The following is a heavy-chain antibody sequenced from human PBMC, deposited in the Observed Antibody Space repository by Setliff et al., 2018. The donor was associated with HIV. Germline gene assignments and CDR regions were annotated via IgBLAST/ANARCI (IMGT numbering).Heavy chain of an antibody. CDR2: ITGSGRTT. J-gene: IGHJ3*02. D-gene: IGHD5-18*01. Sequence: GSLRLSCAASGFTFSNYAMSWVRQAPGKGLEWVSAITGSGRTTYYADSVKGRFTISRDNSKNTLSLQMNSLRAEDTAVYYCAKMHTAMDPDTFDIWGQGTMVTVSS. CDR1: GFTFSNYA. CDR3: AKMHTAMDPDTFDI. V-gene: IGHV3-23*01.